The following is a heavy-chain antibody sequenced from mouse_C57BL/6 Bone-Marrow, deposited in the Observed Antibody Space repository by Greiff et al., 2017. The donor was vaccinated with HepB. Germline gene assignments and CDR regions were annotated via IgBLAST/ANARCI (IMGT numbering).Heavy chain of an antibody. CDR1: GFNIKDYY. V-gene: IGHV14-2*01. CDR3: ARPYYGRPYAMDY. J-gene: IGHJ4*01. CDR2: IDPEDGET. D-gene: IGHD1-1*01. Sequence: VQLQQSGAELVKPGASVKLSCTASGFNIKDYYMHWVKKRTEQGLEWIGRIDPEDGETTYAPKFQGKATITADTSSNTAYLQLSSLTSEDTAVYYGARPYYGRPYAMDYWGQGTSVTVSS.